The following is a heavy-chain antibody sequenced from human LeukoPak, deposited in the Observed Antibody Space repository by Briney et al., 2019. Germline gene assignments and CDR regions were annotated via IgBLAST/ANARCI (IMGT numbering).Heavy chain of an antibody. V-gene: IGHV4-34*01. J-gene: IGHJ4*02. CDR1: GGSFSGYY. D-gene: IGHD3-3*01. CDR3: ARGRRYYDFWSGGYYFDY. CDR2: INHSGST. Sequence: KASETLSLTCAVYGGSFSGYYWSWIRQPPGKGLEWIGEINHSGSTNYNPSLKSRVTISVDTSKNQFSLKLSSVTAADTAVYYCARGRRYYDFWSGGYYFDYWGQGTLVTVSS.